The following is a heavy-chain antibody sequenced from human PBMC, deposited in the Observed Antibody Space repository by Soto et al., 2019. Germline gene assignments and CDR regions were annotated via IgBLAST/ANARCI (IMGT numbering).Heavy chain of an antibody. CDR2: INPNSGAT. D-gene: IGHD2-2*01. V-gene: IGHV1-2*04. CDR1: GYSFTGYY. Sequence: QMQLVQSGAEVKPPGASVKVSCKASGYSFTGYYLHWVRQAPGQGLEWMGWINPNSGATNYVQKFQGWLTMARDTSISTAYMELRRLRSDDTAVYYCARGVALPTAVSWYFDLWGRGTLVTVSS. CDR3: ARGVALPTAVSWYFDL. J-gene: IGHJ2*01.